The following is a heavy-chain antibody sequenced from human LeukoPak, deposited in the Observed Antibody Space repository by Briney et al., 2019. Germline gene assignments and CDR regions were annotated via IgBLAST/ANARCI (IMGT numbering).Heavy chain of an antibody. CDR1: GYTFTGNY. J-gene: IGHJ3*02. CDR2: INPNSGGT. D-gene: IGHD3-22*01. Sequence: GASVKVSCKASGYTFTGNYMHWVRQAPGQGLEWMGWINPNSGGTNYAQKFQGRVTMTRDTSIGTAYMELNRLRSDDTAVYYCARGQGYYDSSGYPLDAFDIWGQGTMVTVSS. V-gene: IGHV1-2*02. CDR3: ARGQGYYDSSGYPLDAFDI.